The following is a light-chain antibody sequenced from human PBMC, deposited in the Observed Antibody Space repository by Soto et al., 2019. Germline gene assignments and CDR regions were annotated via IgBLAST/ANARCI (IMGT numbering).Light chain of an antibody. V-gene: IGLV1-40*01. CDR3: HSYDDSLSGGV. CDR1: SSNIGAGYR. CDR2: GDN. Sequence: QSVLTQPPSVSGAPGQRVTISCSGSSSNIGAGYRVHWYQQLPGTAPKLLMYGDNLRPSGVPDRFSGSKSGTSASLAITGLQAEDEADYYCHSYDDSLSGGVFGGGTKLTVL. J-gene: IGLJ2*01.